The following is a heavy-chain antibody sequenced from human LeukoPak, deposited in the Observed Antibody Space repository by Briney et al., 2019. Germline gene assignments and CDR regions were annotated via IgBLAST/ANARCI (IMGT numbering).Heavy chain of an antibody. V-gene: IGHV3-23*01. CDR2: ISGSGGST. J-gene: IGHJ4*02. Sequence: GGSLRLSCAASGFTFSSYAMSWVRQAPGKGLEWVSAISGSGGSTYYADSVKGRFTISRDNSKNSLYLQMNSLRAEDTAVYYCARRDYGGNSAFDYWGQGTLVTVSS. CDR1: GFTFSSYA. CDR3: ARRDYGGNSAFDY. D-gene: IGHD4-23*01.